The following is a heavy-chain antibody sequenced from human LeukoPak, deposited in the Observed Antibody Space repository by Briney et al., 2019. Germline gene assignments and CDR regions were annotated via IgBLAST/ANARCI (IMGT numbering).Heavy chain of an antibody. CDR2: INHSGST. Sequence: SETLSLTCAVYGGSFSGYYWSWIRQPPGKGLEWIGEINHSGSTNYNPSLKSRVTISVDTSKNQFSLKLSSVTAADTAVYYCATSGCSSTSCYYIQYYYYYMDVWGKGTTVTVSS. V-gene: IGHV4-34*01. CDR1: GGSFSGYY. D-gene: IGHD2-2*01. J-gene: IGHJ6*03. CDR3: ATSGCSSTSCYYIQYYYYYMDV.